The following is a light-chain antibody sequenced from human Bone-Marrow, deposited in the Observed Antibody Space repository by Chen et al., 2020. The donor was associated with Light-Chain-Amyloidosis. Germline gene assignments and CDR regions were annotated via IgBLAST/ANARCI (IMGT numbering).Light chain of an antibody. Sequence: QSALTRPASVSGSPGQSITISCTGTSSDVGGDNHVSWYQQHPDKAPKLMIYEVTNRPSWVPDRFSGSNSDNTASLTISGLQTEDEADYFCSSYTITNTLVFGSGTRVTVL. CDR3: SSYTITNTLV. J-gene: IGLJ1*01. CDR1: SSDVGGDNH. V-gene: IGLV2-14*01. CDR2: EVT.